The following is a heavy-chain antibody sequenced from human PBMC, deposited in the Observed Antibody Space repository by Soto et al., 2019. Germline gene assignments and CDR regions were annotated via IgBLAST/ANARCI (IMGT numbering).Heavy chain of an antibody. J-gene: IGHJ5*02. V-gene: IGHV1-18*01. D-gene: IGHD6-19*01. CDR1: GGTFSSYA. CDR2: ISAYNGNT. Sequence: ASVKVSCKASGGTFSSYAISWVRQAPGQGLEWMGWISAYNGNTNYAQKLQGRVTMTTDTSTSTAYMELRSLRSDDTAVYYCARVIAVAGGRWFDPWGQGTLVTVSS. CDR3: ARVIAVAGGRWFDP.